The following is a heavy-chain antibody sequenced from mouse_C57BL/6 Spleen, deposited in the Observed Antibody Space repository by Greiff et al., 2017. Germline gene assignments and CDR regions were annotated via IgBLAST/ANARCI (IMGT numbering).Heavy chain of an antibody. CDR3: ALMVTTLDY. CDR1: GFTFSDYG. CDR2: ISSGSSTL. D-gene: IGHD2-2*01. Sequence: EVQRVASGGGLVKPGGSLKLSCAASGFTFSDYGMHWVRQAPEKGLAWVAYISSGSSTLYYADTVKGRFTISRDNAKNTLFLQMTSLRSEDTAMYYCALMVTTLDYWGQGTSVTVSS. J-gene: IGHJ4*01. V-gene: IGHV5-17*01.